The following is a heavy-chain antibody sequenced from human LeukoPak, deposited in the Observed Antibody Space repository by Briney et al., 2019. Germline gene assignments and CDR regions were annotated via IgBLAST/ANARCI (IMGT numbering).Heavy chain of an antibody. CDR1: GYTLTELS. Sequence: ASVKVSCKVSGYTLTELSMHWVRQDPGKGLEWMGGFDPEDGETIYAQKFQGRVTMTEDTSTDTAYMELSSLRSEDTAVYYCATDPPLYCGGDCPYYYWGQGTLVTVSS. V-gene: IGHV1-24*01. D-gene: IGHD2-21*02. CDR2: FDPEDGET. CDR3: ATDPPLYCGGDCPYYY. J-gene: IGHJ4*02.